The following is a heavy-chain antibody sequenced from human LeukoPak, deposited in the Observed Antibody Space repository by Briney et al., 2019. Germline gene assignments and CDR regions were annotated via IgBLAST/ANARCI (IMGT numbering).Heavy chain of an antibody. CDR1: GFTFSGHW. V-gene: IGHV3-7*01. CDR3: ATRNNLEY. J-gene: IGHJ4*02. Sequence: HPGGSLRLSCTVSGFTFSGHWMNWVRQAPGKGLEWVANIKYDGTEKHYVASVEGRFTISRDNAKESVYLQMSNLRAEDTAVYYCATRNNLEYWVQGILVTVSS. CDR2: IKYDGTEK.